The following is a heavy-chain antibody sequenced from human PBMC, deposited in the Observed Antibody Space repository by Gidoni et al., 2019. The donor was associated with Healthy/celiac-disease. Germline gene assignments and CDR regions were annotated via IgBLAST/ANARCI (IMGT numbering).Heavy chain of an antibody. CDR3: ARGYSSGWGTDYYYYYGMDV. D-gene: IGHD6-19*01. V-gene: IGHV3-66*02. Sequence: EVQLVESGGGLVQPGGSLRLSCAASGFTASSNYMSWVRQAPGKGLEWVSVIYSGGSTYYAGSVKGRFTISRDNSKNTLYLQMNSLRAEDTAVYYCARGYSSGWGTDYYYYYGMDVWGQGTTVTVSS. J-gene: IGHJ6*02. CDR1: GFTASSNY. CDR2: IYSGGST.